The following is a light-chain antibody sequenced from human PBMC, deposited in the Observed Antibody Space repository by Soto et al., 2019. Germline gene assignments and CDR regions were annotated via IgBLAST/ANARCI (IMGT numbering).Light chain of an antibody. J-gene: IGKJ1*01. CDR2: RGS. CDR3: QDYGTSAPWT. CDR1: QNIRGNE. Sequence: VLTQSPGTLSLSPGERATLSCRASQNIRGNELAWYQQKPGQPPRLLIYRGSSRGPGIPDRFSGRGSGIEFTLTISRLEPEDFAVYYCQDYGTSAPWTFGQGTRVEIK. V-gene: IGKV3-20*01.